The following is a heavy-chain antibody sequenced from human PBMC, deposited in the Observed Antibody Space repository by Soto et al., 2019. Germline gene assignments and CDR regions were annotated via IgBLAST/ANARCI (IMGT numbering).Heavy chain of an antibody. Sequence: GGSLRLSCAASGFTFSDYYMSWVRQAPGRGLEWISYSSNSGTFARYATSVKGRFSISRDNADNSLYLEMNSLRVEDTAVYYCARSGDNFNVLDYWGQGTPVTVSS. V-gene: IGHV3-11*06. CDR3: ARSGDNFNVLDY. J-gene: IGHJ4*02. CDR1: GFTFSDYY. CDR2: SSNSGTFA. D-gene: IGHD1-1*01.